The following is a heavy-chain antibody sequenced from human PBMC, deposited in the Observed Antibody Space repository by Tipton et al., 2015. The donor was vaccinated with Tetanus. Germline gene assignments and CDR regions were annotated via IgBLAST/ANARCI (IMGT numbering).Heavy chain of an antibody. J-gene: IGHJ3*02. CDR2: ISGSGGST. CDR1: GFTFSSYA. D-gene: IGHD3-3*01. CDR3: AKTLRFLILPGAFDI. V-gene: IGHV3-23*01. Sequence: AASGFTFSSYAMSWVRQAPGKGLEWVSAISGSGGSTYYADSVKGRFTISRDNSKNTLYLQMNSLRAEDTAVYYCAKTLRFLILPGAFDIWGQGTMVTVSS.